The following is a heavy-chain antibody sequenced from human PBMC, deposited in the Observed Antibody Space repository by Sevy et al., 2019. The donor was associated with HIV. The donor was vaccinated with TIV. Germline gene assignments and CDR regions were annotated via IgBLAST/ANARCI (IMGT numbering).Heavy chain of an antibody. Sequence: SETLSLTCAVSGESVDNAAYYWNWIRQSPGKGLEWVGYISYSGNTYYNPSLNDRLDMSIDTSKNEFSLLMHSVTAADTAVYYCARSRVWFEELSWGQGILVTVSS. J-gene: IGHJ4*02. V-gene: IGHV4-30-4*01. D-gene: IGHD3-10*01. CDR3: ARSRVWFEELS. CDR1: GESVDNAAYY. CDR2: ISYSGNT.